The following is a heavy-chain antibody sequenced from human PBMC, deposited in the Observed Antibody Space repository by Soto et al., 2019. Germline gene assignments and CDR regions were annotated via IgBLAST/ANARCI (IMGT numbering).Heavy chain of an antibody. Sequence: EVQLLESGGGLIQPGGSLRLSCAASGFTFSSYPMSWVRQAPGKGLEWVSAISGSGGSTYYADSVKGRFTISRDNSKNTLYLQMNSLRAEDTAVYYCAKGNEKNFWSDYFDYWGQGTLVTVSS. CDR3: AKGNEKNFWSDYFDY. D-gene: IGHD3-3*01. V-gene: IGHV3-23*01. CDR1: GFTFSSYP. J-gene: IGHJ4*02. CDR2: ISGSGGST.